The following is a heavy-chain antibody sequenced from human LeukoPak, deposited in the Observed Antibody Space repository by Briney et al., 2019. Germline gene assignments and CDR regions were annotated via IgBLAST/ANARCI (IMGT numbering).Heavy chain of an antibody. Sequence: ASGPTLVKPTQTLTLPCTFSGFSLTTTGVGVGWVRQPPGKALEWLALISWNDDKRYSPSLKNRLTITKDTSKDQVVLTMTHMDPVDTATYYCAHTRGYCIDDECYFRFHYWGQGTLVTVSS. J-gene: IGHJ4*02. V-gene: IGHV2-5*01. CDR2: ISWNDDK. CDR1: GFSLTTTGVG. CDR3: AHTRGYCIDDECYFRFHY. D-gene: IGHD2-8*01.